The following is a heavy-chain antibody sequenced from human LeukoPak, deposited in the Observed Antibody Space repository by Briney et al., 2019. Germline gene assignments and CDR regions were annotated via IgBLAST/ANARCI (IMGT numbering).Heavy chain of an antibody. CDR3: AREGFPTTIFGVVTIFDY. Sequence: GGSLRLSCAASGFTFSSYAMSWVRQAPGKGLEWVANIKQDGSEKYYVDSVKGRFTISRDNAKNSLYLQMNSLRAEDTAVYYCAREGFPTTIFGVVTIFDYWGQGTLVTVSS. D-gene: IGHD3-3*01. V-gene: IGHV3-7*01. CDR2: IKQDGSEK. J-gene: IGHJ4*02. CDR1: GFTFSSYA.